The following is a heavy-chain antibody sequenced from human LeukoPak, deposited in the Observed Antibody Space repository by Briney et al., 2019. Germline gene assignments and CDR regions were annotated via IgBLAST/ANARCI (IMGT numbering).Heavy chain of an antibody. D-gene: IGHD4-17*01. CDR3: AQWDYGDYYFDY. V-gene: IGHV1-69*06. CDR1: GGTFSSYA. CDR2: IIPIFGTA. Sequence: GASVKVSCKASGGTFSSYAISWVRQAPGQGLEWMGGIIPIFGTANYAQKFQGRVTITADKSTSTAYMELSSLRSEDTAVYYCAQWDYGDYYFDYWGQGTLVTVSS. J-gene: IGHJ4*02.